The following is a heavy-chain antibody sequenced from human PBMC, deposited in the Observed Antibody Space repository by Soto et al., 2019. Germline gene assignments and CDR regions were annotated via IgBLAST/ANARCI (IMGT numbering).Heavy chain of an antibody. Sequence: SETLSLTCTVSGGSISSGDYYWSWIRQPPGKGLEWIGYIYYSGSTYYNPSLKSRVTISVDTSKNQFSLKLSSVIAADTAVYYCASKLTAKRYYYYGMDVWGQGTTVTVSS. V-gene: IGHV4-30-4*01. CDR3: ASKLTAKRYYYYGMDV. CDR2: IYYSGST. J-gene: IGHJ6*02. CDR1: GGSISSGDYY. D-gene: IGHD2-21*02.